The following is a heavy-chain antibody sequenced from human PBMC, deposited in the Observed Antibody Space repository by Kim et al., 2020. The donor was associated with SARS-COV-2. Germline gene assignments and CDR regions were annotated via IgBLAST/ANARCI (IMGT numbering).Heavy chain of an antibody. CDR3: ARDGHDSSGYYFDY. CDR2: IKQDGSEK. D-gene: IGHD3-22*01. J-gene: IGHJ4*02. CDR1: GFTFSSYW. V-gene: IGHV3-7*05. Sequence: GGSLRLSCAASGFTFSSYWMSWVRQAPGKGLEWVANIKQDGSEKYYVDSVKGRFTISRDNAKNSLYLQMNSLRAEDTAVYYCARDGHDSSGYYFDYWGQGTLVTVSS.